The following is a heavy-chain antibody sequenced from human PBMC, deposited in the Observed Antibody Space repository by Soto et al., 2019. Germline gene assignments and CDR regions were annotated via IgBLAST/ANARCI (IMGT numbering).Heavy chain of an antibody. V-gene: IGHV3-33*01. J-gene: IGHJ4*02. CDR2: IWYDGSNK. CDR1: GFTFSSYG. D-gene: IGHD2-15*01. Sequence: QVQLVESGGGVVQPGRSLRLSCAASGFTFSSYGMHWVRQAPGKGLEWVAVIWYDGSNKYYADSVKGRFTISRDNSKNTLYLQMNSLRAEDTAVYYCARATAPSVVNPWRYFDYWGQGTLVTVSS. CDR3: ARATAPSVVNPWRYFDY.